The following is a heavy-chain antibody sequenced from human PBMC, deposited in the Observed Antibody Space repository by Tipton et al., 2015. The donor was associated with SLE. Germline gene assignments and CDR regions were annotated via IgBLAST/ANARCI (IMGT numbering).Heavy chain of an antibody. CDR2: IYSATSI. Sequence: SLRLSCAGSGFTVNGDYMTWVRQAPGKGLEWVSVIYSATSIYCADSVKGRFTISRDISKNTLYLQMNNLRAEDTAIYYCAIDNWKERAIDSWGQGTLVTVSS. V-gene: IGHV3-53*05. CDR1: GFTVNGDY. CDR3: AIDNWKERAIDS. D-gene: IGHD1-20*01. J-gene: IGHJ4*02.